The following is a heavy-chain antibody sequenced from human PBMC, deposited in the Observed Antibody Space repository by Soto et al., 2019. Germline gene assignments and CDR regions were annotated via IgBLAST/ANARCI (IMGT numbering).Heavy chain of an antibody. D-gene: IGHD3-3*01. J-gene: IGHJ5*02. Sequence: QVQLVQSGAEVKKPGSSVKVACKASGGTFSSYAISWVRQAPGQGLEWMGGIIPIFGTANYAQKFQGRVTITADESTITAYMELSILRSEDTAVYYCARDLEGRITIFGVGEAWFDPWGQGTLVTVSS. V-gene: IGHV1-69*01. CDR2: IIPIFGTA. CDR1: GGTFSSYA. CDR3: ARDLEGRITIFGVGEAWFDP.